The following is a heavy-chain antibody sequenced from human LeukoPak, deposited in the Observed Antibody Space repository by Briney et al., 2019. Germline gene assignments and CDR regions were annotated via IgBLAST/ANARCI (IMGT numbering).Heavy chain of an antibody. Sequence: GGSLRLSCAASGLTFSSYAMSWVRQAPGKGLEWVSGIGGGGGSTSYADSVKGRFTISRDNSKNTLYLQMNSLRAEDTAVYYCAKAADGLGESHWGQGTLVTVSS. D-gene: IGHD3-10*01. J-gene: IGHJ4*02. CDR2: IGGGGGST. CDR3: AKAADGLGESH. V-gene: IGHV3-23*01. CDR1: GLTFSSYA.